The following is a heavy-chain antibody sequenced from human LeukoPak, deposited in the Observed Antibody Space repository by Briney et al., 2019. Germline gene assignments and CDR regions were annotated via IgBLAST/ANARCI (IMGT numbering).Heavy chain of an antibody. CDR2: ISSSSSTI. CDR1: GFTFSSYS. CDR3: ARGGYDFWSGYRFNY. Sequence: GGSLRLSCAASGFTFSSYSMNWVRHAPGKGLEWVSYISSSSSTIYYADSVKGRFTISRDNAKNSLYLQMNSLRAEDTAVYYCARGGYDFWSGYRFNYWGQGTLVTVSS. D-gene: IGHD3-3*01. V-gene: IGHV3-48*01. J-gene: IGHJ4*02.